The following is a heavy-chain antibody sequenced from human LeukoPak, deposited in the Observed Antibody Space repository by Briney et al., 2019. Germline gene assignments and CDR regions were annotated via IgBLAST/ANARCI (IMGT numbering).Heavy chain of an antibody. V-gene: IGHV3-53*01. J-gene: IGHJ6*02. D-gene: IGHD3-22*01. CDR1: GFTVSSYY. Sequence: GGSLRLSCAASGFTVSSYYMYWVRQAPGKGLEWVSFIYSGGSTYYADSVKGRFTISRDNAKNSLYLQMNSLRAEDTAVYYCARAEYYYDSSGYSPGYYGMDVWGQGTTVTVSS. CDR2: IYSGGST. CDR3: ARAEYYYDSSGYSPGYYGMDV.